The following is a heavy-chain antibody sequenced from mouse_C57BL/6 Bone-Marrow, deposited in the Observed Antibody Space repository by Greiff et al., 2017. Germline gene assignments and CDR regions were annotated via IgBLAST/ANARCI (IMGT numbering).Heavy chain of an antibody. CDR1: GYTFTSYW. D-gene: IGHD2-3*01. J-gene: IGHJ3*01. CDR3: ARGGIWLLLWFAY. CDR2: INPSSGYT. Sequence: VQLVESGAELAKPGASVKLSCKASGYTFTSYWMHWVKQRPGQGLEWIGYINPSSGYTKYNQKFKDKATLTADKSSSTAYMQLRSLTYEDSAVYYCARGGIWLLLWFAYWGQGTLVTVSA. V-gene: IGHV1-7*01.